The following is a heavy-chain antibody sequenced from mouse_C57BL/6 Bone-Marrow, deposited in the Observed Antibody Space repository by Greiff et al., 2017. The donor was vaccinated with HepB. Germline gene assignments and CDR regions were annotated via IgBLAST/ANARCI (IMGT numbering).Heavy chain of an antibody. D-gene: IGHD1-1*01. V-gene: IGHV1-80*01. Sequence: VQLQQSGAELVKPGASVKISCKASGYAFSSYWMNWVKQRPGKGLEWIGQIYPGDGDTNYNGKFKGKATLTADKSSSTAYMQLSSLTSEDSAVYFCARPHYYGSSYVDWFAYWGQGTLVTVSA. CDR3: ARPHYYGSSYVDWFAY. J-gene: IGHJ3*01. CDR1: GYAFSSYW. CDR2: IYPGDGDT.